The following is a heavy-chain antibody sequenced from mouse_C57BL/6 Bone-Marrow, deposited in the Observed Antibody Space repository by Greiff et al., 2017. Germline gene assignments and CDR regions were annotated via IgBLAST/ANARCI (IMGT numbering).Heavy chain of an antibody. CDR3: AKPHDY. V-gene: IGHV2-3*01. J-gene: IGHJ4*01. CDR1: GFSLTSYG. CDR2: IWGDGST. Sequence: VKVVESGPGLVAPSQCLSITCTVSGFSLTSYGVSWVRQPPGKGLEWRGVIWGDGSTNDHSALISRLSISKDNSKSQVFLNQNSLQTDDTATYYCAKPHDYWGRGNSVTVTS.